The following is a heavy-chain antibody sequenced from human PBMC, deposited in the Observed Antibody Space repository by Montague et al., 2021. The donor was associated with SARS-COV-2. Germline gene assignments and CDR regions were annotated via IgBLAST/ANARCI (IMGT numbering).Heavy chain of an antibody. CDR1: GASISSTSFF. D-gene: IGHD6-19*01. Sequence: SETLSLTCSVSGASISSTSFFWAWIRQPPGKGLEWVGSMYSSGTTYYNPSLKSRVTISGDTSRNQLSVRLSSVTAADTAVYYCARSTSGWFIYWGQGTLVTVSS. CDR2: MYSSGTT. CDR3: ARSTSGWFIY. V-gene: IGHV4-39*01. J-gene: IGHJ4*02.